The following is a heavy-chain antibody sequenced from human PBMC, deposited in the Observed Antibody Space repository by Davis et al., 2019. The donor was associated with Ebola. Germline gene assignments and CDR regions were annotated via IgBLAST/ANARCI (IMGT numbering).Heavy chain of an antibody. CDR3: ARDVRGITGPSEY. J-gene: IGHJ4*02. CDR2: INPNSGGT. CDR1: GYTFTGYY. D-gene: IGHD1-1*01. V-gene: IGHV1-2*04. Sequence: ASVKVSCKASGYTFTGYYMHWVRQAPGQGLEWMGWINPNSGGTNYAQKFQGWVTMTRDTSISTAYMELSRLRSDDTAVYYCARDVRGITGPSEYWGQGTLVTVSS.